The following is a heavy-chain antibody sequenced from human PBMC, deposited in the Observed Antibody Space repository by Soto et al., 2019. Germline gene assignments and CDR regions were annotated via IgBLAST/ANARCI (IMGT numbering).Heavy chain of an antibody. J-gene: IGHJ6*04. CDR1: GGTFSSYA. D-gene: IGHD6-6*01. Sequence: GASVKVSCKASGGTFSSYAISWVRQAPGQGLEWMGGIIPIFGTANYAQKFQGRVTITADESTSTAYMELSSLRSEDTAVYYCARVTYSSSPAYYYYYGMDVWGKGTTVTVS. V-gene: IGHV1-69*13. CDR2: IIPIFGTA. CDR3: ARVTYSSSPAYYYYYGMDV.